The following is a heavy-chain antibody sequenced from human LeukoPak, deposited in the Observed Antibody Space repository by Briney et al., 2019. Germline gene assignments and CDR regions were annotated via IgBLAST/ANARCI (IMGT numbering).Heavy chain of an antibody. CDR1: GFTFSSYA. CDR2: ISYDGSNK. CDR3: VFHYDSSGYADAEVYYVHDY. D-gene: IGHD3-22*01. J-gene: IGHJ4*02. V-gene: IGHV3-30-3*01. Sequence: QSGGSLSLSCAASGFTFSSYAMHWVRQAPGRGLEWVAVISYDGSNKYYADSVKGRFTISRDNAKNSLYLQMNSLRAEDTAVYYCVFHYDSSGYADAEVYYVHDYWGQGTLVTVSS.